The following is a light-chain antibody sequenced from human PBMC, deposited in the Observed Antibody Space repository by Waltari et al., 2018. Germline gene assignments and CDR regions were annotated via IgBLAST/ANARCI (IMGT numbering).Light chain of an antibody. CDR1: QSVSRA. CDR2: GAS. CDR3: QHYLRLPVT. J-gene: IGKJ1*01. V-gene: IGKV3-20*01. Sequence: EIVLTQSPGTLSLSLGERATVSCRASQSVSRALAWYQQKPGQAPRLLIYGASTRATGIPDRFSGCGSGTDFSLTISRLEPDDFTIYYCQHYLRLPVTFGQGTTVEI.